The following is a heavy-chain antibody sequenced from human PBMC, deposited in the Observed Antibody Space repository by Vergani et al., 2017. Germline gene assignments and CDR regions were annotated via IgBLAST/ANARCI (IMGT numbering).Heavy chain of an antibody. CDR2: IYYSGST. J-gene: IGHJ3*02. CDR3: ARQFWVSQGVGAFET. V-gene: IGHV4-34*02. D-gene: IGHD3-16*01. Sequence: QVQLQQWGAGVVKPSGTLSLTCAVYGGSFSGYYWGWIRQPPGKGLEWIGSIYYSGSTYYNPSLKSRVTISVDTSKNQFSLKLSSVTAADTAVYYCARQFWVSQGVGAFETWGRGTEVSVSS. CDR1: GGSFSGYY.